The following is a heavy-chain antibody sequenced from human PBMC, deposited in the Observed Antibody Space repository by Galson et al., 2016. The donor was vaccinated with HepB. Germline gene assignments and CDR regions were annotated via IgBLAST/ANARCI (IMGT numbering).Heavy chain of an antibody. CDR3: ARHQPYSGSGNDY. Sequence: QSGAEVKMPGASLRISCKGSGYSFTNHWITWVRQMPGKGLEWMGRIDPGDSNTDYSPSFQGHVTLSVDKSISVVYLQWSSLKASDTAIYYCARHQPYSGSGNDYWGQGTMVAVSS. D-gene: IGHD1-26*01. CDR1: GYSFTNHW. V-gene: IGHV5-10-1*01. J-gene: IGHJ3*01. CDR2: IDPGDSNT.